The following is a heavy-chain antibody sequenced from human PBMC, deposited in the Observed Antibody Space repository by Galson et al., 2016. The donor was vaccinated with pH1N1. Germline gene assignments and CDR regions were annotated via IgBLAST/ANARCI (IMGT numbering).Heavy chain of an antibody. J-gene: IGHJ3*01. CDR3: ATPNYAYGWGRRGHDAVDL. CDR1: GSPFTDFY. Sequence: VKVSCKVSGSPFTDFYMHWVKQAPGKGLEWMGLVDPGDGATIYADNFRGRVTITADTSADTSYMELNGLSAEDTAMYYCATPNYAYGWGRRGHDAVDLWGQGTMVTV. CDR2: VDPGDGAT. V-gene: IGHV1-69-2*01. D-gene: IGHD3-16*01.